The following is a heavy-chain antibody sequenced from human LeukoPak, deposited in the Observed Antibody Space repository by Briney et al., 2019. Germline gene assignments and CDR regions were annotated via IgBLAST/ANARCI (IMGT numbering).Heavy chain of an antibody. D-gene: IGHD1-26*01. CDR2: ISAYNGNT. V-gene: IGHV1-18*01. J-gene: IGHJ4*02. CDR1: GYTFSSYG. Sequence: GGSLKVSCKASGYTFSSYGISWVRQAPGQGLEWMGWISAYNGNTNFAQEFQGRVTMTTDTSTSTAYMELRSLRSDDTAVYYCAQFQWELRGFDYWGQGTLVTVTS. CDR3: AQFQWELRGFDY.